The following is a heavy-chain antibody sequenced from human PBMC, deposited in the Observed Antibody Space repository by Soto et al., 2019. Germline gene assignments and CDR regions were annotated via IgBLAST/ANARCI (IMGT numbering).Heavy chain of an antibody. CDR1: GFTFDDYA. CDR2: ISWNSGSI. V-gene: IGHV3-9*01. Sequence: GGSLRLSCAASGFTFDDYAMHWVRQAPGKGLEWVSGISWNSGSIGYADSVKGRFTISRDNAKNSLYLQMNSLRAEDTALYYCAKAPGGYSSSSGEFDYWGQGTLVTVSS. J-gene: IGHJ4*02. D-gene: IGHD6-6*01. CDR3: AKAPGGYSSSSGEFDY.